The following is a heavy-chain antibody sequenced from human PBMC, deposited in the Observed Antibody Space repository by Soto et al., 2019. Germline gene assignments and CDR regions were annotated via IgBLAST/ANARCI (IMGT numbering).Heavy chain of an antibody. D-gene: IGHD1-1*01. Sequence: QVQLVESGGGVVQPGRSLRLSCAASGFTFSSYAMHWVRQAPGKGLEWVAVIAYDGRNKYYADSVKGRFTISRDNSKNTLYLQRNSLRIEDTAVYYCARERERVFDYWGQGTLVTVSS. J-gene: IGHJ4*02. CDR2: IAYDGRNK. CDR3: ARERERVFDY. CDR1: GFTFSSYA. V-gene: IGHV3-30*04.